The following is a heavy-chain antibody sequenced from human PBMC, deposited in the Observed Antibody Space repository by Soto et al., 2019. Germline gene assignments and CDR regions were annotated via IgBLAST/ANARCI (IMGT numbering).Heavy chain of an antibody. CDR2: INAGNGNT. V-gene: IGHV1-3*01. CDR3: ASEYYDSPNWFDP. J-gene: IGHJ5*02. D-gene: IGHD3-3*01. CDR1: GYTFTSYG. Sequence: ASVKLSCKASGYTFTSYGISWVRQAPGQGLEWMGWINAGNGNTKYSQKFQGRVTITRDTSASTAYMELSSLRSEDTAVYYCASEYYDSPNWFDPWGQGTLVTVSS.